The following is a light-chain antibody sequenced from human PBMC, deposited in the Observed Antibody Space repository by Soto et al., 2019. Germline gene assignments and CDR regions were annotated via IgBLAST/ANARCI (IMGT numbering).Light chain of an antibody. V-gene: IGKV1-39*01. CDR2: AAS. CDR1: QSISSY. CDR3: QHTYRTPFT. Sequence: DIQMTQSPSPLSASVGDRVTITCRSSQSISSYVNWYQQKPGIAPRLLIFAASNLQTGVPSRFSGSVSGTDFTLTISSLQPEDYGTYFCQHTYRTPFTFGTVTKVDI. J-gene: IGKJ3*01.